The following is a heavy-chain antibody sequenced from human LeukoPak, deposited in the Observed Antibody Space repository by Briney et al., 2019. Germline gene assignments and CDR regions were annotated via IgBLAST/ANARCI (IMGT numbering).Heavy chain of an antibody. J-gene: IGHJ4*02. CDR2: INHSGST. Sequence: SETLSLTCAVYGGSFSGYYWSWIRQPPEKGLEWIGEINHSGSTNYNPSLKSRVTISVDTSKNQFSLKLSSVTAADTAVYYCARGADYYDSSGYQYYFDYWGQGTLVTVSS. D-gene: IGHD3-22*01. CDR3: ARGADYYDSSGYQYYFDY. CDR1: GGSFSGYY. V-gene: IGHV4-34*01.